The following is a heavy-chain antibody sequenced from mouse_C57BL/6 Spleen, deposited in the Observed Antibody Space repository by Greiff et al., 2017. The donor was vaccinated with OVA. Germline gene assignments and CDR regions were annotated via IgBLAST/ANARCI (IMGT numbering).Heavy chain of an antibody. D-gene: IGHD1-1*01. Sequence: VQLKQSGPGLVKPSQSLSLTCSVTGYSITSGYYWNWIRQFPGNKLEWMGYISYDGSNNYIPSLKNRISITRDTSKNQFFLKLNSVTTEDTATYYCARGNYGSSPYYWGQGTTLTVSS. V-gene: IGHV3-6*01. CDR3: ARGNYGSSPYY. CDR1: GYSITSGYY. J-gene: IGHJ2*01. CDR2: ISYDGSN.